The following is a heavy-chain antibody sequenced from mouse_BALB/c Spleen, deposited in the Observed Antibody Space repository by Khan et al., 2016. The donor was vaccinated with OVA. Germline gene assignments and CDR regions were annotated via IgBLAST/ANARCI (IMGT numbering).Heavy chain of an antibody. CDR3: ARPDSPRLRAYYAMDY. CDR2: ISNGGGST. V-gene: IGHV5-12*02. Sequence: VELVESGGGLVQPGGSLKLSCATSGFMFSDYYMYWVRQTPEKRLEWVAYISNGGGSTYYLDTVKGRFTISRDDAKNTLYLQMSRLKSEDTAMYYSARPDSPRLRAYYAMDYWGQGTSVTVSS. J-gene: IGHJ4*01. CDR1: GFMFSDYY. D-gene: IGHD1-2*01.